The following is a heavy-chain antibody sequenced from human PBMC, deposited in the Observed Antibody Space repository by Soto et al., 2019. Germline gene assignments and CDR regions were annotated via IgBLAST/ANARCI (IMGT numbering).Heavy chain of an antibody. D-gene: IGHD6-13*01. Sequence: ASVKVSCKASGYTFTIYGIHCVRQAPGQRLEWMGWINAANGDTKYSPKFQGRVTITRDTSASTAYMELSSLRSEDTAAYYCVRRHVSATGIDWFDPWGQGTLVTVSS. CDR1: GYTFTIYG. CDR3: VRRHVSATGIDWFDP. J-gene: IGHJ5*02. CDR2: INAANGDT. V-gene: IGHV1-3*01.